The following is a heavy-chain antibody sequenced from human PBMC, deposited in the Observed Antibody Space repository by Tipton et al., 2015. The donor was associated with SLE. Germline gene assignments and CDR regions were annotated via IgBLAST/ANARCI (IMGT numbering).Heavy chain of an antibody. V-gene: IGHV4-34*01. D-gene: IGHD5-24*01. J-gene: IGHJ3*02. CDR3: TRDRGGYNLDAFDI. CDR1: DGSFSGYC. Sequence: TLSLTCAVYDGSFSGYCWSWIRQPPGKGLEWIGEINHSGTTNYDPSLKSRVTISVDTSKNQFSLKLSSVTAADAAVYYCTRDRGGYNLDAFDIWGQGTMVTVSS. CDR2: INHSGTT.